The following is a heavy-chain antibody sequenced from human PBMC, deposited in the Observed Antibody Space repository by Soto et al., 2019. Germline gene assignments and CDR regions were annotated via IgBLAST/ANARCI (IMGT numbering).Heavy chain of an antibody. CDR1: GGSISSGGYS. CDR3: ARVAAAGTYFDY. J-gene: IGHJ4*02. D-gene: IGHD6-13*01. V-gene: IGHV4-30-2*01. CDR2: IYHSGST. Sequence: SETLSLTCAVSGGSISSGGYSWSWIRQPPGKGLEWIGYIYHSGSTNYNPSLKSRVTISVDKSKNQFSLKLSSVTAADTAAYYCARVAAAGTYFDYWGQGTLVTVSS.